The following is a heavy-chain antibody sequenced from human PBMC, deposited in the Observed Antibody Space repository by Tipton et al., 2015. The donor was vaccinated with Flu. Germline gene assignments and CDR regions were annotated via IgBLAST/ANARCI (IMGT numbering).Heavy chain of an antibody. J-gene: IGHJ4*02. V-gene: IGHV3-21*04. D-gene: IGHD6-19*01. CDR2: ISSSSSYI. CDR1: GFTFSSYS. CDR3: ARGQGNSGWRYFDY. Sequence: GSLRLSCAASGFTFSSYSMNWVRQAPGKGLEWVSSISSSSSYIYYADSVKGRFTISRDNAKNSLYLQMNSLRAEDTAVYYCARGQGNSGWRYFDYWGQGTLVTVSS.